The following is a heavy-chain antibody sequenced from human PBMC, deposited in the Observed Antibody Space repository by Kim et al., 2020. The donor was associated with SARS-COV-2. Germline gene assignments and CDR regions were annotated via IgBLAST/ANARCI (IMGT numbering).Heavy chain of an antibody. CDR1: GFTFSSYA. CDR2: ISYDGSNK. J-gene: IGHJ5*02. V-gene: IGHV3-30-3*01. CDR3: ARGSDDSSGYYYYNWFDP. D-gene: IGHD3-22*01. Sequence: GGSLRLSCAASGFTFSSYAMHWVRQAPGKGLEWVAVISYDGSNKYYADSVKGRFTISRDNSKNTLYLQMNSLRAEDTAVYYCARGSDDSSGYYYYNWFDPWGQGTLVTVSP.